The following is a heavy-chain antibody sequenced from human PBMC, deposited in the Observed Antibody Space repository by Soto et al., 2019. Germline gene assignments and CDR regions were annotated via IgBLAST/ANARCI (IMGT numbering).Heavy chain of an antibody. CDR3: ATVTTVVTRGAFDI. CDR2: FDPEDGET. CDR1: GYTLTELS. V-gene: IGHV1-24*01. D-gene: IGHD4-17*01. Sequence: GASVKVSCKVSGYTLTELSMHWVRQAPGKGLEWMGGFDPEDGETIYAQKFQGRVTMTEDTSTDTAYMELSSLRSKDTAVYYCATVTTVVTRGAFDIWGQGTMVTVS. J-gene: IGHJ3*02.